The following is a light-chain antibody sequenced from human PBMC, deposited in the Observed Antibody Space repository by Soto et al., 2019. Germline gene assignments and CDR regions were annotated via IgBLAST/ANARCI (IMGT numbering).Light chain of an antibody. CDR1: SSNVGSYNF. CDR3: CSYAGNNTLV. J-gene: IGLJ3*02. V-gene: IGLV2-23*02. Sequence: QSVLTQPASVSGSPGQSITISCTGTSSNVGSYNFVSWYRQYAGKAPELIIYEVSQRPSTFFNRFSGSKSGNTASLTVSGLQSDDEADYYCCSYAGNNTLVFGGGTQLTVL. CDR2: EVS.